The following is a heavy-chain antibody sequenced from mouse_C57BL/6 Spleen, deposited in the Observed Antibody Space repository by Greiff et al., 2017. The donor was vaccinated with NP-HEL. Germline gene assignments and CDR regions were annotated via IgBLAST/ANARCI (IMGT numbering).Heavy chain of an antibody. CDR2: ISYDGSN. CDR1: GYSITSGYY. Sequence: EVKLQESGPGLVKPSQSLSLTCSVTGYSITSGYYWNWIRQFPGNKLEWMGYISYDGSNNYNPSLKNRISITRDTSKNQFFLKLNSVTTEDTATYYCAREGGLSFDYWGQGTTLTVSS. V-gene: IGHV3-6*01. CDR3: AREGGLSFDY. J-gene: IGHJ2*01. D-gene: IGHD3-1*01.